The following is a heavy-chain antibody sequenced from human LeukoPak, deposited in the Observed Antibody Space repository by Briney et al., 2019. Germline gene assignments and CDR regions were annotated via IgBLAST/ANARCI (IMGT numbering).Heavy chain of an antibody. V-gene: IGHV4-34*01. Sequence: SETLSLTCAVYGGSFSGYYWSWIRQPPGKGLEWIGEINHSGSTNYNPSLKSRVTISVDTSKNQFSPKLSSVTAADTAVYYCARGPNYVWGSYRYFDYWGQGTLVTVSS. CDR2: INHSGST. CDR1: GGSFSGYY. J-gene: IGHJ4*02. CDR3: ARGPNYVWGSYRYFDY. D-gene: IGHD3-16*02.